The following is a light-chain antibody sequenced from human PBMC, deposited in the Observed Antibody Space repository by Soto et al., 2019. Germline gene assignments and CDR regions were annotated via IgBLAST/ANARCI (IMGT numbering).Light chain of an antibody. CDR1: QSVSSY. CDR3: QQRSNWPLT. J-gene: IGKJ4*01. Sequence: EIVLTQSPATLSLSPGERATLSCRASQSVSSYLAWYQQKPGQAPRLLIYDASNRATGIPARFSGSGSGTVFPLTISSLEPEDFAVYYCQQRSNWPLTFGGGTKVEIK. V-gene: IGKV3-11*01. CDR2: DAS.